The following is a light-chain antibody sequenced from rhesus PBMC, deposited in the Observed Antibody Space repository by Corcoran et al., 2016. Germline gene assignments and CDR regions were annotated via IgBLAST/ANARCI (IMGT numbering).Light chain of an antibody. V-gene: IGKV1S14*01. CDR1: QGISNY. CDR2: YAS. J-gene: IGKJ4*01. Sequence: DIQMTQSPSSLSASVGDTVIITCRASQGISNYLVWYQQKPGKAPKPLIYYASNLENGVPSRSSGIGSGTDFTLTISSLPADDFAIYYFQQPHSYPLTFLGRTKVGLK. CDR3: QQPHSYPLT.